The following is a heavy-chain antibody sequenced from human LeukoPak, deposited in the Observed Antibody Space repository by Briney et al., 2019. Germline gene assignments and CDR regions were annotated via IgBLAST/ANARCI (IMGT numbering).Heavy chain of an antibody. CDR1: GGSFSGYY. CDR2: INHSGST. CDR3: ASGLLGRVIPPDFDY. Sequence: PSETLSLTCAVYGGSFSGYYWSWIRQPPGKGLEWIGEINHSGSTNYNPSLKSRVTILVDTSKNQFSLKLSSVTAADTAVYYCASGLLGRVIPPDFDYWGKGTLVTVSS. J-gene: IGHJ4*02. D-gene: IGHD3-16*02. V-gene: IGHV4-34*01.